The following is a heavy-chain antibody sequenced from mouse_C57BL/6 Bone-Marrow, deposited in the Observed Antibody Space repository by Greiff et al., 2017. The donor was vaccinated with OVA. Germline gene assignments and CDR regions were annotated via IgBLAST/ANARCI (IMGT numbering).Heavy chain of an antibody. J-gene: IGHJ4*01. CDR2: FHPYNDDT. CDR3: ARGDYDPYYYAMDY. CDR1: GYTFTTYP. V-gene: IGHV1-47*01. D-gene: IGHD2-4*01. Sequence: VQLKESGAELVKPGASVKMSCKASGYTFTTYPIEWMKQNHGKSLEWIGNFHPYNDDTKYNEKFKGKATLTVEKSSSTVYLELSRLTSDDSAVYYCARGDYDPYYYAMDYWGQGTSVTVSS.